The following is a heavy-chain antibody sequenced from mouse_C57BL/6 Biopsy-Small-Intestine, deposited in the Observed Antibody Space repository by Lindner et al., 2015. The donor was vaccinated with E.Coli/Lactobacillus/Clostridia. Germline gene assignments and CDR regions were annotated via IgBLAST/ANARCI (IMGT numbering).Heavy chain of an antibody. D-gene: IGHD2-1*01. J-gene: IGHJ1*03. Sequence: VKVSCKTSGYSFTTFAISWVRQAPGQGPEWLGWINTNTGSPTYAPGFTGRFVFSLDSFVDTVYLQINTLDTEDTAIYYCARVFMESFYRNRPVYNFYFMDVWGKGTTVTVSS. CDR2: INTNTGSP. CDR3: ARVFMESFYRNRPVYNFYFMDV. V-gene: IGHV9-3*01. CDR1: GYSFTTFA.